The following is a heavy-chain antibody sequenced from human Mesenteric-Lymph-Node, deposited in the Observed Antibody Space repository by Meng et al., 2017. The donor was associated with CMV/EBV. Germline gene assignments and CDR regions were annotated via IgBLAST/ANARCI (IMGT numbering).Heavy chain of an antibody. CDR1: GFTFSIYA. V-gene: IGHV3-23*01. Sequence: GESLKISCAASGFTFSIYAMSWVRQAPGKGLEWVSAILGNGGDTFYADSVKGRYTISRDNSKNTLYLQMNSLRVEETAVYFCAKEGEFDCRRTTCYYDYWGQGTLVTVSS. J-gene: IGHJ4*02. D-gene: IGHD2-2*01. CDR2: ILGNGGDT. CDR3: AKEGEFDCRRTTCYYDY.